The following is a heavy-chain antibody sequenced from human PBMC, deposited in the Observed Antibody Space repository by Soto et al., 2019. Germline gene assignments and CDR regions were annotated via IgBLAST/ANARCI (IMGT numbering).Heavy chain of an antibody. Sequence: QVQLQESGPGLVKPSGTLSLTCAVSGASISSGNWWSWVRQPPGEGLEWIVEIYRTGSTNYNPPLSSQAPISVAKSKNQFSLTLSAVIAADTAVEDCARNGGYNLDYWGQGTLVTVSS. CDR2: IYRTGST. V-gene: IGHV4-4*02. CDR1: GASISSGNW. J-gene: IGHJ4*02. D-gene: IGHD4-17*01. CDR3: ARNGGYNLDY.